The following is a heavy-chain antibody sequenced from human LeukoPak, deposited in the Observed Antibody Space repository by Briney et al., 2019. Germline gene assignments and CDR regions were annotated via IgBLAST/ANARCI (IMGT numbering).Heavy chain of an antibody. CDR3: ARALQGDFWSAINMDV. Sequence: GGSLRLSCAASGFTFSSYWMSWVRQAPGKGLEWVANIKQDGSEKYYVDPVKGRFTISRDNAKNSLYLQMNSLRAEDTAVYYCARALQGDFWSAINMDVWGKGTTVTVS. D-gene: IGHD3-3*01. V-gene: IGHV3-7*01. J-gene: IGHJ6*03. CDR1: GFTFSSYW. CDR2: IKQDGSEK.